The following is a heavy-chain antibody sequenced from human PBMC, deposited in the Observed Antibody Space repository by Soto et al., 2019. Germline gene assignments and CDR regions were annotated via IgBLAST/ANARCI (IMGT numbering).Heavy chain of an antibody. CDR3: ARVSVVVAATAIQH. CDR2: INAGNGNT. Sequence: VSVKVSCKASGDTLNSYAMHWVCQAPGQRLEWMGWINAGNGNTKYSQKFQGRVTITRDTSASTAYMELSSLRSEDTAVYYCARVSVVVAATAIQHWGQGTLVTVSS. J-gene: IGHJ1*01. V-gene: IGHV1-3*01. D-gene: IGHD2-15*01. CDR1: GDTLNSYA.